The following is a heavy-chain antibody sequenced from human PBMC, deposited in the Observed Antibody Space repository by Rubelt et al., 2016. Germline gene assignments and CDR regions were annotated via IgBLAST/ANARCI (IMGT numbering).Heavy chain of an antibody. Sequence: QVQLVQSGAEVKKPGASVKVSCKASGYTFTSYAMHWVRQAPGQRLEWMGWINAGNGNTNFSQKFQGRVTITRDTSASTAYMELSSLRSEDTAVDYCARVLRDFWSGYYTWGQGTLVTVSS. CDR3: ARVLRDFWSGYYT. CDR2: INAGNGNT. CDR1: GYTFTSYA. V-gene: IGHV1-3*01. D-gene: IGHD3-3*01. J-gene: IGHJ5*02.